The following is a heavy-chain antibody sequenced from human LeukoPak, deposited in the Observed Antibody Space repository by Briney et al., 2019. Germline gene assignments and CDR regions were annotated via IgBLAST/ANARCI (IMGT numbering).Heavy chain of an antibody. CDR1: GGSISSGGYY. D-gene: IGHD3-9*01. CDR2: IYYSGST. V-gene: IGHV4-31*03. Sequence: SETLSLTCTVSGGSISSGGYYWSWIRQHPGKGLEWIGYIYYSGSTYYNPSLKSRVTISVDTSKNQFSLKLSSVTAADTAVYYCARDNYDILTGYYYGMDVRGQGTTVTVSS. CDR3: ARDNYDILTGYYYGMDV. J-gene: IGHJ6*02.